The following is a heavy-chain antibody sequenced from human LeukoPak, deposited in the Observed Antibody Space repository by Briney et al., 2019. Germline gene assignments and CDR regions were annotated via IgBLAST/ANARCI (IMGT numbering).Heavy chain of an antibody. Sequence: PGGSLRLSCAASGFTFSSYSMNWVRQAPGKGLEWVSSISSSSSYIYYADSVKGRFTISRDNAKNSLYLQMNSLRAEDTAVYYCARDQGDGDYIVRTVDYWGQGTLVTVSS. CDR1: GFTFSSYS. V-gene: IGHV3-21*01. J-gene: IGHJ4*02. CDR2: ISSSSSYI. CDR3: ARDQGDGDYIVRTVDY. D-gene: IGHD4-17*01.